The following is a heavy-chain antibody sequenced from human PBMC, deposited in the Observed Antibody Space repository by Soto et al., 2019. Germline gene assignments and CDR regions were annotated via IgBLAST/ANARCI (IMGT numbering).Heavy chain of an antibody. CDR3: AREPGYDFCIGYKPRGGRVVDY. J-gene: IGHJ4*02. Sequence: QVQLQESGPGLVKPSQTLSLTCTVSGGSISSGDYYWSWIRQPPGKGLEWIGYIYYSRSTYYNPSLKRLVTISVDTSKNKFSLKLSSVTAADAAVYYCAREPGYDFCIGYKPRGGRVVDYSGQGTLVTVSS. V-gene: IGHV4-30-4*01. CDR2: IYYSRST. D-gene: IGHD3-3*01. CDR1: GGSISSGDYY.